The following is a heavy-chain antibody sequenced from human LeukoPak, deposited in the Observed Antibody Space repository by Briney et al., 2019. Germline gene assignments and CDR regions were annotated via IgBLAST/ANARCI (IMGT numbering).Heavy chain of an antibody. CDR1: GYSFTSYW. CDR2: IYPGDSDT. Sequence: GESLKISCKGSGYSFTSYWIGWVRQMPGKGLEWMGIIYPGDSDTRYSPSFQGQVTISADKSISTAYLQWSSLKASDTAMYYCARLRGIAARPKWFDPWGQGTLVTVSS. J-gene: IGHJ5*02. CDR3: ARLRGIAARPKWFDP. D-gene: IGHD6-6*01. V-gene: IGHV5-51*01.